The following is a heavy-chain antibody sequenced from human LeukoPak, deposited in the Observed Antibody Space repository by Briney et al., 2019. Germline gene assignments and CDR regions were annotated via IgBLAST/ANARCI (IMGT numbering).Heavy chain of an antibody. Sequence: PGGSLRLSCAASGFTFSSYSMNWVRQAPGKGLEWVSSISSSSSYIYYADSVKGRFTISRDNAKNSLYLQMNSLRAEDTAVYYCARYLPRSGWYTGVAYWGQGTLVTVSP. D-gene: IGHD6-19*01. CDR3: ARYLPRSGWYTGVAY. V-gene: IGHV3-21*01. CDR2: ISSSSSYI. J-gene: IGHJ4*02. CDR1: GFTFSSYS.